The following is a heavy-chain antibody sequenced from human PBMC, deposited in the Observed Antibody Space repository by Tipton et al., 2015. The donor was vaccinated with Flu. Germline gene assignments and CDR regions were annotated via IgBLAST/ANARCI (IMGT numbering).Heavy chain of an antibody. CDR3: ARESPPDY. Sequence: TLSLTCSVSSDSINNYYWNWIRQPPGKGLEWIGYIHNSGSTNYNPSLKSRVSLSIDMSNNQFFLKLTSVTTADTAVYYCARESPPDYWGQGILVTVSS. V-gene: IGHV4-59*01. J-gene: IGHJ4*02. CDR2: IHNSGST. CDR1: SDSINNYY.